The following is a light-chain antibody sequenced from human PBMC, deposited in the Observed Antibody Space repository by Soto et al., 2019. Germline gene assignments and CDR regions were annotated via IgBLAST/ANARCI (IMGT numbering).Light chain of an antibody. CDR2: EVT. J-gene: IGLJ1*01. CDR3: SSYSSSGTLFV. Sequence: QSALTQPASVSGSPGQSITVSCTGTSSDVGGHNYVSWFQQHPGQAPKLLIYEVTTRPSGVSTRFSGSKSGNTASLTISGLQAEDEADYHCSSYSSSGTLFVFGTGPKVTVL. V-gene: IGLV2-14*01. CDR1: SSDVGGHNY.